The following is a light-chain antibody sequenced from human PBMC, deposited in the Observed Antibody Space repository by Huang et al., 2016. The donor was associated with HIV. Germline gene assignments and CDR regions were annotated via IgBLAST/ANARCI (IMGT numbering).Light chain of an antibody. V-gene: IGKV1-39*01. J-gene: IGKJ2*01. CDR2: AAS. Sequence: DTQMTQSPSSLSASVGDRVTITCRASQSISSYLHWYQHKPGEAPKLLIYAASSLESGVPSWFSGSGSGTDFTLTISDLQPEDFASYYCQQSYSTPYTFGQGTKLEI. CDR3: QQSYSTPYT. CDR1: QSISSY.